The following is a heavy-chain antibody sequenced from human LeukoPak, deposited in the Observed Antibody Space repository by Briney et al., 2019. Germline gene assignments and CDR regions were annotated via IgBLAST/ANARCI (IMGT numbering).Heavy chain of an antibody. J-gene: IGHJ4*02. D-gene: IGHD1-26*01. CDR3: ARGGTYYPCIDY. CDR1: GYTFTSSY. CDR2: VSAYNGKT. V-gene: IGHV1-18*01. Sequence: ASVKVSCKASGYTFTSSYINWVRQAPGQGLEWMGWVSAYNGKTSYVQSFQGRVTMTTDSSTNTAYMDLTSLTSDDTAMYYCARGGTYYPCIDYWGQGTLVTVSS.